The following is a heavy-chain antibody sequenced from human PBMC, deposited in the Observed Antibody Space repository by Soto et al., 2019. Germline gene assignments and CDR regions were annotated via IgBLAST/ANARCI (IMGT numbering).Heavy chain of an antibody. CDR3: AREGRFLESLGIDP. V-gene: IGHV3-74*01. J-gene: IGHJ5*02. CDR1: GFTFSSYW. D-gene: IGHD3-3*01. CDR2: INSDGSST. Sequence: EVQLVESGGGLVQPGGSLRLSCAASGFTFSSYWMHWVRQAPGKGLVWVSRINSDGSSTSYADSVKGRFTISRDNAKNTRYLEMNSLRTEDTAVYYCAREGRFLESLGIDPWGQGTLVTVSS.